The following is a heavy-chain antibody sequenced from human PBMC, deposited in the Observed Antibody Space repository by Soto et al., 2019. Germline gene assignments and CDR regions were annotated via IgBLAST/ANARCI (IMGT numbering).Heavy chain of an antibody. CDR1: GFTFSSYA. D-gene: IGHD1-26*01. V-gene: IGHV3-30-3*01. CDR2: ISYDGSSK. CDR3: ARDQDSVSYNLDP. J-gene: IGHJ5*02. Sequence: SLRLSCAASGFTFSSYAVHWVRQAPGKGLEWVAVISYDGSSKYYADSVKGRFTISRDNSKNTLYLQMNSLRAEDTAVYYCARDQDSVSYNLDPWGKGHMVTVSS.